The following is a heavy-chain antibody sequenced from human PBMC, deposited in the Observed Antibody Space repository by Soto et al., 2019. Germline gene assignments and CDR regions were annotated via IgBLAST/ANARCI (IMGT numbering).Heavy chain of an antibody. CDR2: IYYSGST. CDR3: ARDASYYYDSSGYYPPLYYYGMDV. Sequence: PSETLSLTCTVSGGSISSYGWRWIRQPPGKGLEWIGYIYYSGSTNYNPSLKSRVTISVDTSKNQFSLKLSSVTAADTAVYYCARDASYYYDSSGYYPPLYYYGMDVWGQGTTLTVSS. CDR1: GGSISSYG. J-gene: IGHJ6*02. V-gene: IGHV4-59*01. D-gene: IGHD3-22*01.